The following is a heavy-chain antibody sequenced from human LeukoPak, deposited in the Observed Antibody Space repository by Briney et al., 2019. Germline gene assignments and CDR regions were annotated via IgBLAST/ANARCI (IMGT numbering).Heavy chain of an antibody. D-gene: IGHD1-26*01. J-gene: IGHJ4*02. Sequence: SETLSLTCTVSGGSISSGDYYWSWIRQPPGKGLEWIGYIYYSGSTYYNPSLKSRVTISVDTSKNQFSLELSSVTAADTAVHYCARDRGGATWFDYWGQGTLVTVSS. CDR1: GGSISSGDYY. CDR3: ARDRGGATWFDY. CDR2: IYYSGST. V-gene: IGHV4-30-4*08.